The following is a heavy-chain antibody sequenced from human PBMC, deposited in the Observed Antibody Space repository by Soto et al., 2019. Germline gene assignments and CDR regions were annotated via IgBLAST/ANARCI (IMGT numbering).Heavy chain of an antibody. V-gene: IGHV1-69*01. D-gene: IGHD6-13*01. J-gene: IGHJ4*02. CDR1: GGTFTSYV. CDR3: AVNAGTAVAYDFED. Sequence: QVQLVQSGAEVKKPGSSVKVSCKASGGTFTSYVISWVRQAPGQGPEWMGGIIPMFGTPDYAQRFQGRVTITADESTNTAYMELNSLRSEDTAFYYCAVNAGTAVAYDFEDWCQGTLVTVST. CDR2: IIPMFGTP.